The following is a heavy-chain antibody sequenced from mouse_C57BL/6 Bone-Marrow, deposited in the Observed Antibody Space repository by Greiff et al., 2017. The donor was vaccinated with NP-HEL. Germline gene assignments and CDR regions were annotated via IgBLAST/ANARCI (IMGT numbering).Heavy chain of an antibody. CDR2: ISYSGST. CDR3: ARSHYYGSSSFAY. Sequence: VQLKQSGPGLAKPSQTLSLTCSVTGYSITSDYWNWIRKFPGNKLEYMGYISYSGSTYYNPSLKSRISITRDTSKNQYYLQLNSVTTEDTATYYCARSHYYGSSSFAYWGQGTLVTVSA. CDR1: GYSITSDY. J-gene: IGHJ3*01. V-gene: IGHV3-8*01. D-gene: IGHD1-1*01.